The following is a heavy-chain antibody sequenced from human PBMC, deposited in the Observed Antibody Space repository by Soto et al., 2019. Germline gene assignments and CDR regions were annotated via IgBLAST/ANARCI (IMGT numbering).Heavy chain of an antibody. Sequence: PGESLKISCKGSGYSFTSYWISWVRQMPGKGLEWMGRIDPSGSYTNYSPSFQGHVTISADKSISTAYLQWSSLKASDTAMYYCARHRIAAPPFDGMDVWGQGTTVTVSS. J-gene: IGHJ6*02. D-gene: IGHD6-6*01. CDR1: GYSFTSYW. CDR3: ARHRIAAPPFDGMDV. V-gene: IGHV5-10-1*01. CDR2: IDPSGSYT.